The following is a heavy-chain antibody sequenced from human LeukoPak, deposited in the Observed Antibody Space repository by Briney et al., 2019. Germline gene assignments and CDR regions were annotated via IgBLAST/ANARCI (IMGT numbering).Heavy chain of an antibody. D-gene: IGHD6-19*01. CDR2: ISYDGSNK. V-gene: IGHV3-30*03. CDR3: AREYIAVAGVDYYYYYGMDV. J-gene: IGHJ6*02. CDR1: GFTFSSYG. Sequence: GGSLRLSCAASGFTFSSYGMHWVRQAPGKGLEWVAVISYDGSNKYYADSVKGRFTISRDNSKNTLYLQMNSLRAEDTAVYYCAREYIAVAGVDYYYYYGMDVWGQGTTVTVSS.